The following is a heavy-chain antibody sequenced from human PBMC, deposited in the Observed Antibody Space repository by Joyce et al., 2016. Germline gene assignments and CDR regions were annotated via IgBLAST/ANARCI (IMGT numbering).Heavy chain of an antibody. CDR1: GYSISSDNW. J-gene: IGHJ3*02. D-gene: IGHD1-7*01. CDR2: IHYSGST. CDR3: ARIAGTTPYDAFDI. V-gene: IGHV4-28*01. Sequence: QVQLQESGPGLVKPSDTLSLTCSVSGYSISSDNWWGWIRQPPGKGLEWICQIHYSGSTYYNPSLKSRVTMSPDTSKNQFSLKLSSVTAVDTAIYYCARIAGTTPYDAFDIWGQGTLVTVSS.